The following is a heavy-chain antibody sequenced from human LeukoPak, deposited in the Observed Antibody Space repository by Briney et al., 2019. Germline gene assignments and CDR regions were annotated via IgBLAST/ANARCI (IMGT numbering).Heavy chain of an antibody. Sequence: ASVKVSCKASGYTFTSYGTSWVRQAPGQGLEWMGWISAYDGNTHYAQKLQGRVTMTTDTTTNTAYMDLRSLRSDDTAVYYCARDPPRGNTWYGFDYWGQGTLVTVSS. J-gene: IGHJ4*02. D-gene: IGHD6-13*01. CDR1: GYTFTSYG. CDR3: ARDPPRGNTWYGFDY. V-gene: IGHV1-18*01. CDR2: ISAYDGNT.